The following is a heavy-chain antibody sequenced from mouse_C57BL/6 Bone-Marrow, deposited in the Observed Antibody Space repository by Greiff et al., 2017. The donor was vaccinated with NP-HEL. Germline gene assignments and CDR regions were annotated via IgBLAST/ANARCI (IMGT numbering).Heavy chain of an antibody. D-gene: IGHD2-3*01. V-gene: IGHV1-9*01. CDR1: GYTFTGYW. Sequence: QVQLQQFGAELMKPGASAKLSCKATGYTFTGYWFEWVKQRPGHGSEWDGEILPGSGSTNYNEKFKGKATFTADTSSNTTYMRLSSLTTEDSSIYDCARGLLPSYWYFDGWGTGTTVTVSS. J-gene: IGHJ1*03. CDR2: ILPGSGST. CDR3: ARGLLPSYWYFDG.